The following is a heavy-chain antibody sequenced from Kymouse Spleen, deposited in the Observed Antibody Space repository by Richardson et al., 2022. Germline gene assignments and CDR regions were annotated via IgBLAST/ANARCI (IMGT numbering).Heavy chain of an antibody. CDR2: INHSGST. Sequence: QVQLQQWGAGLLKPSETLSLTCAVYGGSFSGYYWSWIRQPPGKGLEWIGEINHSGSTNYNPSLKSRVTISVDTSKNQFSLKLSSVTAADTAVYYCARGRGYGSGSYYNETFDYWGQGTLVTVSS. D-gene: IGHD3-10*01. CDR3: ARGRGYGSGSYYNETFDY. V-gene: IGHV4-34*01. CDR1: GGSFSGYY. J-gene: IGHJ4*02.